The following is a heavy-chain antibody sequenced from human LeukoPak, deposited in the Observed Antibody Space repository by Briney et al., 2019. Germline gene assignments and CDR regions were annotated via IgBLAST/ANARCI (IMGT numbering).Heavy chain of an antibody. CDR1: GFTFDDYG. V-gene: IGHV3-20*04. D-gene: IGHD6-19*01. J-gene: IGHJ4*02. CDR2: INWNGGST. CDR3: ARDSHSSGWSGHFDY. Sequence: GGSLRLSCAASGFTFDDYGMSWVRQAPGKGLEWVSGINWNGGSTGYADSVKGRSTISRDNAKNSLYLQMNSLRAEDTALYYCARDSHSSGWSGHFDYWGQGTLVTVSS.